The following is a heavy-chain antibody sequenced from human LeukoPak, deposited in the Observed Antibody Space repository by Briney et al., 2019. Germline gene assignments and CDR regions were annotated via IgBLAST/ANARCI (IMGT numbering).Heavy chain of an antibody. CDR1: DASITRTDYY. Sequence: PSETLSLTCAVSDASITRTDYYWSWIRQPPGKGLEWIGYIHYSGSAYSGSAYYNPSLKSRVTISEDTSKNQFSLKLTSVTAADTAVYYCAGTPDWFGPWGQGTLITVSS. J-gene: IGHJ5*02. CDR3: AGTPDWFGP. V-gene: IGHV4-30-4*01. CDR2: IHYSGSAYSGSA.